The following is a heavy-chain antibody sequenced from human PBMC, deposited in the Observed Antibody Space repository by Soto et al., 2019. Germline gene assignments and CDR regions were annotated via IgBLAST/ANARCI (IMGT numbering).Heavy chain of an antibody. D-gene: IGHD6-13*01. V-gene: IGHV3-74*01. J-gene: IGHJ3*01. Sequence: WGSLRLSCAASGFTFSSYWMHWVRQAPGKGLEWVSRIEGDGSSTTSADSVKGRFTVSRDDARNTLYLQMSSLRADDTAIYYCAREGLDTAGFFDVWGQGTMVTVSS. CDR3: AREGLDTAGFFDV. CDR2: IEGDGSST. CDR1: GFTFSSYW.